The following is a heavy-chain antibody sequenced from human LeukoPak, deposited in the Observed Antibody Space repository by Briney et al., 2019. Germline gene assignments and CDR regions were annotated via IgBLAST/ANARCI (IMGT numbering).Heavy chain of an antibody. CDR2: TYYRSKWYN. CDR3: ARGDIVVVPAAMHGWFDP. CDR1: GDSVSSNSAA. D-gene: IGHD2-2*01. V-gene: IGHV6-1*01. Sequence: SQTLSLTCAISGDSVSSNSAAWNWIRQSPSRGLEWLGRTYYRSKWYNDYAVSVKSRITINPDTSKNQFSLQLNSVTPEDTAVYYCARGDIVVVPAAMHGWFDPWGQGTLVTVSS. J-gene: IGHJ5*02.